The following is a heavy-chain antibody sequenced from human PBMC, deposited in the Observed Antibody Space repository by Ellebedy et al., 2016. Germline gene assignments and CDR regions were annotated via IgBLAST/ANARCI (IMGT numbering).Heavy chain of an antibody. Sequence: SETLSLTXTVSGGSISSGGYYWSWIRQHPGKGLEWIGYIYYSGSTYYNPSLKSRVAISVDTSKNQFSLKLSSVTAADTAVYYCARGQAVAQHWGQGTLVTVSS. CDR3: ARGQAVAQH. CDR2: IYYSGST. V-gene: IGHV4-31*03. D-gene: IGHD6-19*01. J-gene: IGHJ1*01. CDR1: GGSISSGGYY.